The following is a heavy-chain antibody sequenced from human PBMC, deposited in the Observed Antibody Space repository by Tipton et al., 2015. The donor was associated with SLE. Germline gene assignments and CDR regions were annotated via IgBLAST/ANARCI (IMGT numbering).Heavy chain of an antibody. D-gene: IGHD4-23*01. Sequence: GLVKPSGTVSLTCAVSGGSINSYNWWTWVRQPPGKGLEWIGEIYHSGTTNYNPSLKSRITISLDKSNNHFSLRLTSVTAADTAVYYCASGKLSYGGGDNWGQGTLVTVSS. V-gene: IGHV4-4*02. CDR3: ASGKLSYGGGDN. J-gene: IGHJ4*02. CDR2: IYHSGTT. CDR1: GGSINSYNW.